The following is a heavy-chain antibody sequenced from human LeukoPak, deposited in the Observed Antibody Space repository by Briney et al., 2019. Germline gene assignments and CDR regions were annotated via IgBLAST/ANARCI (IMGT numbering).Heavy chain of an antibody. CDR1: GFTFSSYE. V-gene: IGHV3-48*03. J-gene: IGHJ4*02. D-gene: IGHD5-24*01. CDR2: ISSSGSTI. Sequence: QAGGSLRLSCAASGFTFSSYEMNWVRQAPGKGLEWVSYISSSGSTIYYADSVKGRFTISRDNAKNSLYLQMNSLGAEDTAVYYRARDFEVRDGYKTVPFDYWGQGTLVTVSS. CDR3: ARDFEVRDGYKTVPFDY.